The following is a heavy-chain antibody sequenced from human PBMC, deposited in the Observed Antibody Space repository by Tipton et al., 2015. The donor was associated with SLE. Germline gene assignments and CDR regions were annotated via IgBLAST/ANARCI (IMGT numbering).Heavy chain of an antibody. J-gene: IGHJ6*02. D-gene: IGHD3-22*01. CDR3: ARGSNYYDSSGYRSLDGMDV. Sequence: TLSLTCTVSGGSISSSSYYWSWIRQHPGKGLEWIGYIYYSGSTYYNPSLKSRVTISVDTSKNQSSLKLSSVTAADTAVYYCARGSNYYDSSGYRSLDGMDVWGQGTTVTVSS. V-gene: IGHV4-31*03. CDR1: GGSISSSSYY. CDR2: IYYSGST.